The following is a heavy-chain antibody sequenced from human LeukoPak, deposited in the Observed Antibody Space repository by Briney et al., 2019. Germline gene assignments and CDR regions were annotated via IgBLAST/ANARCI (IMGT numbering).Heavy chain of an antibody. CDR3: ARGGMVRRVMGAFDI. CDR2: IKQDGSEK. CDR1: GFTFSNYW. J-gene: IGHJ3*02. Sequence: GGSLRLSCAASGFTFSNYWMSWVRQAPGKGLECVANIKQDGSEKYYVDSVKGRFTVSRDNAKNSLYLQMNSQRAEDTAVFYCARGGMVRRVMGAFDIWGQGTLVTVSS. V-gene: IGHV3-7*01. D-gene: IGHD3-10*01.